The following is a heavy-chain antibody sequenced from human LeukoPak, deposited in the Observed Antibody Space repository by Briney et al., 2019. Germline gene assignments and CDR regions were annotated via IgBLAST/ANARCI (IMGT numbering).Heavy chain of an antibody. CDR3: AKEPAPGVGVAGRKNWFDS. V-gene: IGHV1-46*01. J-gene: IGHJ5*01. D-gene: IGHD6-19*01. CDR2: INPGSGGT. CDR1: GYTFTTYY. Sequence: ASVKVSCKASGYTFTTYYIHWVRQVPGQGLEWMGIINPGSGGTIYAQSFQGRVTMTTDTSTSTVYMDLRSLRSEDSAVYYCAKEPAPGVGVAGRKNWFDSWGQGTLVSVSS.